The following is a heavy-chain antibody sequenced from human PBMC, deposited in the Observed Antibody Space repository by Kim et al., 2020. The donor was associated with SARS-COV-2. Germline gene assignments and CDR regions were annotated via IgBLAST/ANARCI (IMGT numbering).Heavy chain of an antibody. V-gene: IGHV1-46*01. Sequence: QKFQGRVTMTRDTSTSTVYMELSSLRSEDTAVYYCARDDSGYAFSSAFDIWGQGTMVTVSS. D-gene: IGHD5-12*01. J-gene: IGHJ3*02. CDR3: ARDDSGYAFSSAFDI.